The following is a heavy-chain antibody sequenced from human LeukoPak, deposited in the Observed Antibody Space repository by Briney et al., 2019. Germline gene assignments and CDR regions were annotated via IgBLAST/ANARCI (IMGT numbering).Heavy chain of an antibody. V-gene: IGHV6-1*01. CDR2: TYYRSKWYN. J-gene: IGHJ5*02. CDR1: GDSVSSNSAG. CDR3: ARPLGYCSDSRCPQSWFDP. Sequence: SQTLSLTCAISGDSVSSNSAGWSWIRQSPSRGLEWLGRTYYRSKWYNDYAVSVKTRITINPDTSKNQFSLQLNSVTPEDTAVYYCARPLGYCSDSRCPQSWFDPWGQGTLVTVSS. D-gene: IGHD2-15*01.